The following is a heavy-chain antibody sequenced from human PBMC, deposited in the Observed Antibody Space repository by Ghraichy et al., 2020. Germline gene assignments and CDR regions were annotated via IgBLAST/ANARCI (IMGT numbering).Heavy chain of an antibody. Sequence: GGSLRLSCAASGFTFSSSGMSWVRQAPGKGLEWVSSISGSSYTTYYADSVKGRFSISRDSSKNTLYLQMNSLRAEDTALYYCAKNREDTYGYDPWGQGTLVTVSS. CDR3: AKNREDTYGYDP. CDR2: ISGSSYTT. D-gene: IGHD5-18*01. J-gene: IGHJ5*02. CDR1: GFTFSSSG. V-gene: IGHV3-23*01.